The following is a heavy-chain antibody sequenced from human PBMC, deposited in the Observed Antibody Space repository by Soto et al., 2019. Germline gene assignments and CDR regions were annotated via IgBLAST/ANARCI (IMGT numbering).Heavy chain of an antibody. D-gene: IGHD4-17*01. CDR2: ISYHGSDK. CDR1: GFTFSNYG. V-gene: IGHV3-30*18. Sequence: QVQLVESGGGVVQPGRSLRLSCAASGFTFSNYGMHWVRQAPGKGLEWVAVISYHGSDKYYADSVKGRFTISRDNSKNALYMQMDSLRAEDPAVYYCAKVHLTTTVTTVGYWGQGTLVTVSS. CDR3: AKVHLTTTVTTVGY. J-gene: IGHJ4*02.